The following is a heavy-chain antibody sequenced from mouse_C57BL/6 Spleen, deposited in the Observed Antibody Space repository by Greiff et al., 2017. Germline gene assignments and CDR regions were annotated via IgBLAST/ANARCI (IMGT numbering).Heavy chain of an antibody. CDR3: ARSDYDYDGGGYAMDY. J-gene: IGHJ4*01. D-gene: IGHD2-4*01. CDR2: INPGSGGT. V-gene: IGHV1-54*01. CDR1: GYAFTNYL. Sequence: VKLQESGAELVRPGTSVKVSCKASGYAFTNYLIEWVKQRPGQGLEWIGVINPGSGGTNYNEKFKGKATLTADKSSSTAYMQLSSLTSEDSAVYFCARSDYDYDGGGYAMDYWGQGTSVTVSS.